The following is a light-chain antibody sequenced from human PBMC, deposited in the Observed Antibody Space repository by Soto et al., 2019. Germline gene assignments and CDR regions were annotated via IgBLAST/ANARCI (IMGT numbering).Light chain of an antibody. CDR1: HDVTRR. CDR3: HHYTIWPLS. J-gene: IGKJ4*01. CDR2: DAS. Sequence: EIVMTQSPVTLSLSPGDTATLSCRASHDVTRRLAWYQVKHGQAPWLLIYDASTRATVLPARFSGTGSGTEFTLTIISLQSEDFAVYYCHHYTIWPLSFGRGTKVEI. V-gene: IGKV3-15*01.